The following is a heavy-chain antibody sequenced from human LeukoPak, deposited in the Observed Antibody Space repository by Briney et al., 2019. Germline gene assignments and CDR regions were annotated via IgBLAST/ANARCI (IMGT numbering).Heavy chain of an antibody. Sequence: ASVKVSCKASGYTFTNYAINWVRQAPGQGLEWMGWSNVNTGNPTYAQGFTGRFVFSLDTSVSTAYLQISSLKAEDTAVYYCARVAFDYWGQGSLVTVSS. J-gene: IGHJ4*02. D-gene: IGHD2-21*01. V-gene: IGHV7-4-1*02. CDR2: SNVNTGNP. CDR3: ARVAFDY. CDR1: GYTFTNYA.